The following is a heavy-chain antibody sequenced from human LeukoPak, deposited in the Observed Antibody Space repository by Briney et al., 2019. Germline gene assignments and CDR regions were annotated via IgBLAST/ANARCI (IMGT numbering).Heavy chain of an antibody. J-gene: IGHJ4*02. Sequence: SETLSLTCTVSGGSISTSNYYWGWIRQPPGKGLEWIGNIFYSGSTYYSPSLRSRVTKSLDTSRNQFSLKLNSVTAADTAVYYCARVAYYYDSSGYYLGYYFDYWGQGTLVTVSS. D-gene: IGHD3-22*01. V-gene: IGHV4-39*07. CDR2: IFYSGST. CDR3: ARVAYYYDSSGYYLGYYFDY. CDR1: GGSISTSNYY.